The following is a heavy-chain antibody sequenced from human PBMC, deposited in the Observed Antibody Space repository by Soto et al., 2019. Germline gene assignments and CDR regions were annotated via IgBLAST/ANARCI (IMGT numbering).Heavy chain of an antibody. J-gene: IGHJ4*02. D-gene: IGHD2-15*01. CDR3: ARDRDYCSRGICNFFPFDS. V-gene: IGHV3-21*01. CDR1: GFSFNSYT. CDR2: ISASSTYI. Sequence: GGSLRLSCAASGFSFNSYTMNWVRQGPGKGLEWVSSISASSTYIYYADSAKGRFSISRDNAKNSLYLEMNSLRADDTAIYYCARDRDYCSRGICNFFPFDSWGQGTLVTVSS.